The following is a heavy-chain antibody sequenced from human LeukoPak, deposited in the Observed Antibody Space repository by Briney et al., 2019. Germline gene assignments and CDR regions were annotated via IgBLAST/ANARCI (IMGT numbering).Heavy chain of an antibody. CDR1: GFTFSNYW. D-gene: IGHD5-18*01. CDR3: ARDRWGYSYGGD. J-gene: IGHJ4*02. CDR2: IKEDGSEK. V-gene: IGHV3-7*01. Sequence: GGSLRLSCAASGFTFSNYWMSWVRQAPGKGLEWVANIKEDGSEKYYVDSVKGRFTISRDNAKNSLYLQMNSLRAEDMAVYYCARDRWGYSYGGDWGQGTLVTASS.